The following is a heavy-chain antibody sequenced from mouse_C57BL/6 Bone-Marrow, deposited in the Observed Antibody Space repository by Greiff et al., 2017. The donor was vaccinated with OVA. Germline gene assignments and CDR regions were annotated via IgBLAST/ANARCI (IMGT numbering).Heavy chain of an antibody. Sequence: EVHLVESGGDLVKPGGSLKLSCAASGFTFSSYGMSWVRQTPDKRLEWVATISSGGSYTYYPDSVKGRFTISRDNAKNTLYLQMSSLKSEDTAMYYCASPHYYGSAWFAYWGQGTLVTVSA. CDR3: ASPHYYGSAWFAY. CDR2: ISSGGSYT. V-gene: IGHV5-6*01. D-gene: IGHD1-1*01. J-gene: IGHJ3*01. CDR1: GFTFSSYG.